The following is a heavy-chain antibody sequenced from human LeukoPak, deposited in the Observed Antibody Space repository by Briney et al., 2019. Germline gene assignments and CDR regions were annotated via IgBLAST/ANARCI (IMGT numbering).Heavy chain of an antibody. CDR3: ARVGGATRLSWFDP. V-gene: IGHV4-30-2*01. J-gene: IGHJ5*02. D-gene: IGHD6-6*01. Sequence: PSETLSLTCTVSGDSINSGSFYWSWIRQAPEKGLEWIAYIYQTGKTYYNPSLKSRVSMSIDMSKNQFSLNLTSLTAADTAIYYCARVGGATRLSWFDPWGQGTLVTVSS. CDR1: GDSINSGSFY. CDR2: IYQTGKT.